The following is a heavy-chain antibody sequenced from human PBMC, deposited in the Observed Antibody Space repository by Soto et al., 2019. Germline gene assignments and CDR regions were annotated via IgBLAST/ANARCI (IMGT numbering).Heavy chain of an antibody. D-gene: IGHD6-13*01. CDR2: ISGSGGST. CDR1: GLTFSSYA. CDR3: AGTWVTIAAGGRYYIDV. V-gene: IGHV3-23*01. Sequence: PGGSLRLSCAASGLTFSSYAMSWVRQAPGKGLEWVSAISGSGGSTYYADSVKGRFTISRGNSKNTLYLQMNSLKTEDTAVYFCAGTWVTIAAGGRYYIDVWGKGTTVTVSS. J-gene: IGHJ6*03.